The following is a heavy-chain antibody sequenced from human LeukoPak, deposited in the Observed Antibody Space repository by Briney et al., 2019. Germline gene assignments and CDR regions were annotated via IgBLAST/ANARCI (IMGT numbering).Heavy chain of an antibody. CDR1: GFTFSSYA. J-gene: IGHJ4*02. CDR3: ARARTTAGPFDY. CDR2: ISYDGSNK. D-gene: IGHD6-13*01. Sequence: GRSLRLSCAASGFTFSSYAVHWVRQAPGKGLEWVTFISYDGSNKYYADSVKGRFTISRDNSKNTVYLQMNSLRAEDTAVYYCARARTTAGPFDYWGQGTLVTVSS. V-gene: IGHV3-30*01.